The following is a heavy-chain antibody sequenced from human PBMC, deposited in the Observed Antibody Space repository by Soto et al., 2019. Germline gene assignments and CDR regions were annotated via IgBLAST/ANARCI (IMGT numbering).Heavy chain of an antibody. J-gene: IGHJ3*02. CDR2: ISYDGSNK. D-gene: IGHD6-19*01. CDR3: AKPTRPGIAVAAPDAFDI. CDR1: GFTFSSYG. Sequence: PGGSLRLSCAASGFTFSSYGMHWVRQAPGKGLEWVAVISYDGSNKYYADSVKGRFTISRDNSKSTLYLQMNSLRAEDTAVYYCAKPTRPGIAVAAPDAFDIWGQGTMVTVSS. V-gene: IGHV3-30*18.